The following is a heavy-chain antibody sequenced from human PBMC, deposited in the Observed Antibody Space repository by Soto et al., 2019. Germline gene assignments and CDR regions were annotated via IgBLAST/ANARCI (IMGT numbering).Heavy chain of an antibody. CDR1: GLTFSDCY. D-gene: IGHD3-22*01. CDR2: ISSSGSSI. Sequence: GGSLRLSCAASGLTFSDCYMNWIRQAPGKGLEWVSYISSSGSSINYAGSVKGRFTISRDNAKNSLYLQMNSLRAEDTAVYYCARDYDSSGYPRYYFDYWGQGTLVTVSS. J-gene: IGHJ4*02. CDR3: ARDYDSSGYPRYYFDY. V-gene: IGHV3-11*04.